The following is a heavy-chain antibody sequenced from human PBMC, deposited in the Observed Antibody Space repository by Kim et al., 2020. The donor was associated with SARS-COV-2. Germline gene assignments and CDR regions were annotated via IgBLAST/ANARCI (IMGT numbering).Heavy chain of an antibody. CDR3: ARASSSTVTTWVYYYYMDV. D-gene: IGHD4-17*01. CDR2: INTNTGNP. J-gene: IGHJ6*03. V-gene: IGHV7-4-1*02. Sequence: ASVKVSCKASGYTFTSYAMNWVRQAPGQGLEWMGWINTNTGNPTYAQGFTGRFVFSLDTSVSTAYLQISSLKAEDTAVYYCARASSSTVTTWVYYYYMDVWGKGTTVTVSS. CDR1: GYTFTSYA.